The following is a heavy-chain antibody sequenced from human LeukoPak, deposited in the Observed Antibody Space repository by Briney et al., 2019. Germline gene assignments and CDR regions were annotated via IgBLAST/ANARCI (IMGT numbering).Heavy chain of an antibody. J-gene: IGHJ4*02. CDR3: ARLKGYSSGWYPPYYFDY. Sequence: NTSETLSLTCTVSGGPISSSYWSWIRQPPGKGLEWIGFIYYSGNTNYNPSLKSRVIISVDTSENQFSLKLSSVTAADTAVYYCARLKGYSSGWYPPYYFDYWGQGTLVTVSS. D-gene: IGHD6-19*01. CDR2: IYYSGNT. CDR1: GGPISSSY. V-gene: IGHV4-59*08.